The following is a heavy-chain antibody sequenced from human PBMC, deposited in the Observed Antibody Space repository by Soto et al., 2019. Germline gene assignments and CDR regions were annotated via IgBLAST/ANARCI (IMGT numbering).Heavy chain of an antibody. V-gene: IGHV3-13*01. CDR1: GFTFSRYD. J-gene: IGHJ6*02. CDR3: ASLAGVGATGGLYGMDV. D-gene: IGHD1-26*01. CDR2: IGTADDT. Sequence: EVQLVESGGGLVQPGGSLRLSCVASGFTFSRYDMHWVRQTTEKGLEWVSTIGTADDTFYPDSMKGRFTISREDAKNSLYLQMNSLRAEDTAVYYCASLAGVGATGGLYGMDVWGQGTTVIVSS.